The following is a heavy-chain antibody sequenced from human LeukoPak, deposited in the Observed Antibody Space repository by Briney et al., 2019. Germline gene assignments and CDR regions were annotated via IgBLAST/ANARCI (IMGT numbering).Heavy chain of an antibody. CDR3: ARECIRLGELSCSVNAFDI. D-gene: IGHD3-16*02. Sequence: SQTLSLTCTVSGGSISSGSYYWSWIRQPAGKGLEWIGRIYTSGSTNYNPSLKSRVTISVDTSKNQFSLKLSSVTAADTAVYYCARECIRLGELSCSVNAFDIWGQGTMVTVSS. CDR1: GGSISSGSYY. J-gene: IGHJ3*02. V-gene: IGHV4-61*02. CDR2: IYTSGST.